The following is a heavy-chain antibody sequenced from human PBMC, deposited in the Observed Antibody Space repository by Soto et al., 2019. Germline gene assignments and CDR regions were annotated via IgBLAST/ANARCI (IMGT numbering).Heavy chain of an antibody. CDR2: IVNTGSRYQSEST. CDR1: GASVSSAGSS. D-gene: IGHD1-26*01. V-gene: IGHV4-30-2*06. CDR3: ARGRDWFDT. J-gene: IGHJ5*02. Sequence: QLLLQESASGPVKPSQTLSLTCAVSGASVSSAGSSWTWTRQSPGKGLGWIGYIVNTGSRYQSESTSYNPSLESRVTISVDKSNNQVSLRLTSVTAADTAVYFCARGRDWFDTWGQGTLVTVSS.